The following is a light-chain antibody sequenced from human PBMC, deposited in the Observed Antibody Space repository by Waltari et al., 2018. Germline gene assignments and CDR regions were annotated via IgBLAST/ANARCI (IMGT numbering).Light chain of an antibody. CDR1: QRINNN. Sequence: EIVMTQSPASLSLSPGEGVTLSCRASQRINNNVAWYQHKPGQPPRLLIEAGSTRATGFPTRFSGSGSGTDFTLSISSLQSEDFAVYYCLQYNNWPPELTFGGGTKLEI. CDR2: AGS. V-gene: IGKV3-15*01. CDR3: LQYNNWPPELT. J-gene: IGKJ4*01.